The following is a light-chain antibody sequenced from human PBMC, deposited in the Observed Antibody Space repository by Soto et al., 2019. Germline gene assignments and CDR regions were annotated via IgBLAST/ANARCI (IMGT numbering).Light chain of an antibody. J-gene: IGKJ1*01. CDR1: QSFSSTY. Sequence: EIVLTQSPGTLPLSPGERATLSCRAIQSFSSTYVIWYQQKPGQALRLLIYGASSRATGVPDRFSGCGSGTDFTLTICRLEPEDFAVYYCQHFVNSLTWTFGQGTKVDIK. CDR2: GAS. V-gene: IGKV3-20*01. CDR3: QHFVNSLTWT.